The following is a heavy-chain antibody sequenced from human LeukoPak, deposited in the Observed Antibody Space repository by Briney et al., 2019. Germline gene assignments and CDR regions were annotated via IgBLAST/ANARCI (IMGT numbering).Heavy chain of an antibody. CDR3: ARVVPASNYDFDY. D-gene: IGHD2-2*01. CDR1: GGSISSGDYY. Sequence: PSETLSLTCTVSGGSISSGDYYWSRIRQPPGKGLEWIGYIYYSGSTYYNPSLKSRVTISVDTSKNQFSLKLSSVTAADTAVYYCARVVPASNYDFDYWGQGTLVTVSS. V-gene: IGHV4-30-4*08. CDR2: IYYSGST. J-gene: IGHJ4*02.